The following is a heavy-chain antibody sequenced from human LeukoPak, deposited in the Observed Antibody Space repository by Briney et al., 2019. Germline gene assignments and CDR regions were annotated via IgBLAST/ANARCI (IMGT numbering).Heavy chain of an antibody. Sequence: GGSLRLSCAASGFTFSSYAMSWVRQAPGKGLEWVAVISGSGGSTYYADSVKGRFTISRDNSKNTLYLQMNSLRAEDTAVYYCAKCDRGYCSSTSCIDYWGQGTLVTVSS. D-gene: IGHD2-2*01. CDR3: AKCDRGYCSSTSCIDY. CDR2: ISGSGGST. CDR1: GFTFSSYA. V-gene: IGHV3-23*01. J-gene: IGHJ4*02.